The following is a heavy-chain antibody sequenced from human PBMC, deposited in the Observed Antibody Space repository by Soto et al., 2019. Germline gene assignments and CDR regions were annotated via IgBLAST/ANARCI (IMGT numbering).Heavy chain of an antibody. Sequence: SETLSLTCTVSGDSISTYYWSWVRQPPGKGPEWIGYIYYTGSTNYNSSLKSRVTISVDTSKNQFSLKLSSVTAADTAVYYCARGRYDVLTGYYPWSYHYYMDGWGKGTTVTVSS. CDR2: IYYTGST. CDR3: ARGRYDVLTGYYPWSYHYYMDG. V-gene: IGHV4-59*01. J-gene: IGHJ6*03. CDR1: GDSISTYY. D-gene: IGHD3-9*01.